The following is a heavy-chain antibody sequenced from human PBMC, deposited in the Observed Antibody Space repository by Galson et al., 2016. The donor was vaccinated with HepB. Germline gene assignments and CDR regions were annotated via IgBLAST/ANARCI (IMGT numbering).Heavy chain of an antibody. CDR1: GFTFCSYA. CDR2: ISFDGSNN. D-gene: IGHD3-16*02. V-gene: IGHV3-30-3*01. J-gene: IGHJ4*02. Sequence: SLRLSCAASGFTFCSYAMHWVRQAPGRGLEWVAVISFDGSNNFYADSVKGRFTISRDNSKNPLYLQMNSLRAEDTAVYYCARDDDYVWGTYRYTRTVPQYYFDYWGQGTLVTVSS. CDR3: ARDDDYVWGTYRYTRTVPQYYFDY.